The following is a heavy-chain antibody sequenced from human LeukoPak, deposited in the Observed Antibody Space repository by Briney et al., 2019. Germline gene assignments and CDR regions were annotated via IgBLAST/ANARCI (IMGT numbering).Heavy chain of an antibody. J-gene: IGHJ3*02. CDR3: ARAISPTICSGGSCYSPDAFDI. CDR2: INWNGGTT. Sequence: PGGSLRLSCAASGFTFSSYWMSWVRQAPGKGLEWVSGINWNGGTTGYADSVKGRFTISRDNAKNSLYLQMNSLRAEDTALYYCARAISPTICSGGSCYSPDAFDIWGQGTMVTVSS. CDR1: GFTFSSYW. D-gene: IGHD2-15*01. V-gene: IGHV3-20*04.